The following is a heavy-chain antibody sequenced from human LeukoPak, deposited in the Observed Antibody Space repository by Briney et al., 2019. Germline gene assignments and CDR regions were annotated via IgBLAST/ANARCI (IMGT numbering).Heavy chain of an antibody. V-gene: IGHV3-33*01. Sequence: PGGSLRLSCTASGFTFSRYGMHWVRQGPGKGLEWAATIWYDGSNEYNAASVKGRFTISRDNSKNTLFLQMNTLRADDTAVYYCAREQTSSSPAPLGYWGQGTLVTVSS. CDR2: IWYDGSNE. J-gene: IGHJ4*02. D-gene: IGHD2-15*01. CDR3: AREQTSSSPAPLGY. CDR1: GFTFSRYG.